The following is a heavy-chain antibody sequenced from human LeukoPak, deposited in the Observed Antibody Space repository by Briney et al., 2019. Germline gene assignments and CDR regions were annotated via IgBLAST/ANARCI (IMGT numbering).Heavy chain of an antibody. CDR3: ASLIVAGSDY. D-gene: IGHD3-22*01. V-gene: IGHV3-21*01. J-gene: IGHJ4*02. Sequence: GGSLRLSCAASGFTFSSYSMNWVRQAPGKGLEWVSSISSSSRYIYYADSVKGRFTISRDNAKNSLYLQMNSLRAEDTAVYYCASLIVAGSDYWGQGTLVTVSS. CDR2: ISSSSRYI. CDR1: GFTFSSYS.